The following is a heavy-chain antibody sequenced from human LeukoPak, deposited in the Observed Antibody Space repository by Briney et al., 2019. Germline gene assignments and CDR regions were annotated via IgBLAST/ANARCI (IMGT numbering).Heavy chain of an antibody. D-gene: IGHD3-10*01. J-gene: IGHJ4*02. CDR1: GYTFTGYY. Sequence: ASVKVSCKASGYTFTGYYMHWVRQAPGQGLEWMGWINPNSGGTNYAQKFQGRVTMTRDTSITTAYMELSRLRSDDTAMYYCARTHGSGSYAVYWGQGTLVTVSS. CDR3: ARTHGSGSYAVY. CDR2: INPNSGGT. V-gene: IGHV1-2*02.